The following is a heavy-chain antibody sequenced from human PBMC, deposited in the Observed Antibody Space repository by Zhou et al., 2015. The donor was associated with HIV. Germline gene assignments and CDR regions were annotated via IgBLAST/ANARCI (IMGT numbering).Heavy chain of an antibody. V-gene: IGHV1-18*01. J-gene: IGHJ4*02. CDR3: ARRAGYYDSSGYYYSIGLFDY. D-gene: IGHD3-22*01. CDR1: GYTFTSYG. CDR2: ISVYNGNT. Sequence: QVQLVQSGAEVKKPGASVKVSCKASGYTFTSYGISWVRQAPGQGLEWMGWISVYNGNTNYAQKLQGRVTMTTDTSTSTAYMELRSLRSDDTAVYYCARRAGYYDSSGYYYSIGLFDYWAREPWSPSPQ.